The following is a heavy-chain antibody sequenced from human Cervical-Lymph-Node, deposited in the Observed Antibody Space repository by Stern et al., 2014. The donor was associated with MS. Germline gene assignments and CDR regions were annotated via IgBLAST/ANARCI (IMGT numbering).Heavy chain of an antibody. Sequence: MQLVKSGAEVKKPGASVKVSCKASGYSFTAYFIHWVRQAPGQGLEWMGWISTDTGGANYAQRFQGRVTMTRDTSISTTYMELSRLRSDDTAVYYCARDRGSHSDYWGQGTLVTVSS. CDR1: GYSFTAYF. V-gene: IGHV1-2*02. CDR3: ARDRGSHSDY. CDR2: ISTDTGGA. D-gene: IGHD1-26*01. J-gene: IGHJ4*02.